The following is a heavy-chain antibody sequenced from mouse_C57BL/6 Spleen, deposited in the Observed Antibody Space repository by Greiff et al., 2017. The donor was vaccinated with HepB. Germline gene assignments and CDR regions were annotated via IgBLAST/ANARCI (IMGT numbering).Heavy chain of an antibody. CDR2: IYPGDGDT. CDR3: AREGELGPLDY. Sequence: VKLVDSGPELVKPGASVKISCKASGYAFSSSWMNWVKQRPGKGLEWIGRIYPGDGDTNYNGKFKGKATLTADKSSSTAYMQLSSLTSEDSAVYFCAREGELGPLDYWGQGTTLTVSS. V-gene: IGHV1-82*01. CDR1: GYAFSSSW. D-gene: IGHD4-1*01. J-gene: IGHJ2*01.